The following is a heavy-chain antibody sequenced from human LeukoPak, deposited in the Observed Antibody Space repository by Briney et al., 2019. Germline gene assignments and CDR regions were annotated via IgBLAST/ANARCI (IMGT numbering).Heavy chain of an antibody. CDR3: ARGDSGYSYGWYYFDY. CDR1: GGTFSSYA. V-gene: IGHV1-69*13. CDR2: IIPIFGTA. J-gene: IGHJ4*02. D-gene: IGHD5-18*01. Sequence: SVKVSCKASGGTFSSYAISWVRQAPGQGLEWMGGIIPIFGTANYAQKFQGRVTITADESTSTAYMELSSLRSEDTAVYYCARGDSGYSYGWYYFDYWGQGTLVTVSS.